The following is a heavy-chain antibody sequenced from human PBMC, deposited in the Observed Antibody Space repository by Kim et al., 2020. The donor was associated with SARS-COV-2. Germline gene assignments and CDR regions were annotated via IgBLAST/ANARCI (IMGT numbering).Heavy chain of an antibody. CDR1: GGSFSGYY. Sequence: SETLSLTCAVYGGSFSGYYWSWIRQPPGKGLEWIGEINHSGSTNYNPSLKSRVTISVDTSKNQFSLKLSSVTAADTAVYYCARASYYYDSSGYYFIRLRDAFDIWGQGTMVTVSS. D-gene: IGHD3-22*01. V-gene: IGHV4-34*01. CDR3: ARASYYYDSSGYYFIRLRDAFDI. CDR2: INHSGST. J-gene: IGHJ3*02.